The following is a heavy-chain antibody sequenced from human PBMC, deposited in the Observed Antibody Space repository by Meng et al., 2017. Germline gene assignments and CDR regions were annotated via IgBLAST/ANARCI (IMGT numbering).Heavy chain of an antibody. CDR2: ISGSGGST. D-gene: IGHD3-10*01. CDR1: GFTFSSYA. J-gene: IGHJ4*02. V-gene: IGHV3-23*01. Sequence: GESLKISCAASGFTFSSYAMSWVRQAPGKGLEWVSAISGSGGSTYYADPVKGRFTISRDNSKNTLYLQMNSLRAEDTAVYYCAKTGLNYGSGSPWDDYWGQGTLVTVSS. CDR3: AKTGLNYGSGSPWDDY.